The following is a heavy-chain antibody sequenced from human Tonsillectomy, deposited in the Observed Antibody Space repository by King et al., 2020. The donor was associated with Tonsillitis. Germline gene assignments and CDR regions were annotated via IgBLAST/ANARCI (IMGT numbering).Heavy chain of an antibody. Sequence: VQLVESGGGVVQPGRSLRLSCAASGFTFSSYDMYWVRQTPGKGLEWVAVISYDGSNKYYADSVTGRFTISRDNSKNKVYLQMNSLRVGDTAVYYCARDRDGYIFDYWGQGTLVTVSS. D-gene: IGHD5-24*01. V-gene: IGHV3-33*05. J-gene: IGHJ4*02. CDR3: ARDRDGYIFDY. CDR2: ISYDGSNK. CDR1: GFTFSSYD.